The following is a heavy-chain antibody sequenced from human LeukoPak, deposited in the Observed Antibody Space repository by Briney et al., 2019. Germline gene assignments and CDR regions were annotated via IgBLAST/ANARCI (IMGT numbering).Heavy chain of an antibody. CDR2: INPSGGST. Sequence: MHXXRQAPGQXLXWMGIINPSGGSTSYAQKFQGRVTMTRDTSTSTVYMELSSLRSEDTAVYYCARGVVTRPTAGWGQGTLVTVSS. CDR3: ARGVVTRPTAG. V-gene: IGHV1-46*01. D-gene: IGHD3-22*01. J-gene: IGHJ4*02.